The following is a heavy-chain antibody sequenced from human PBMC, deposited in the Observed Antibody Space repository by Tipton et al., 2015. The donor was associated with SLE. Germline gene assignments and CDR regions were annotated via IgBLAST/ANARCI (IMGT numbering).Heavy chain of an antibody. V-gene: IGHV4-30-2*01. CDR1: GDSIISGGYS. CDR3: ARGMVTWRGAIVGVDV. CDR2: IYHSGST. D-gene: IGHD2-21*02. Sequence: TLSLTCTVSGDSIISGGYSWSWIRQPPGKGLEWLGYIYHSGSTSHNPSLKSRVTMSVDRSKNQFSLNLKSVTAADTAVYYCARGMVTWRGAIVGVDVWGQGTTVNVSS. J-gene: IGHJ6*02.